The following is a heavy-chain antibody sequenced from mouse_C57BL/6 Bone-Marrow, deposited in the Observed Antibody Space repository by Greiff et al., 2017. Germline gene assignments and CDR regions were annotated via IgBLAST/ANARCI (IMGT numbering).Heavy chain of an antibody. Sequence: EVKLMESGGGLVKPGGSLKLSCAASGFTFSSYTMSWVRQTPEKRLEWVATISGGGGNTYYPDSVKGRFTISRDNAKNTLYLQMSSLRSEDTALYYCARQLRGLAYWGQGTLVTVSA. CDR1: GFTFSSYT. D-gene: IGHD3-2*02. J-gene: IGHJ3*01. CDR2: ISGGGGNT. V-gene: IGHV5-9*01. CDR3: ARQLRGLAY.